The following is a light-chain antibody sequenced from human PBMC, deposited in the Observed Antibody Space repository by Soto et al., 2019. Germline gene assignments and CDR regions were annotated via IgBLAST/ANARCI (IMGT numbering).Light chain of an antibody. V-gene: IGLV2-8*01. CDR2: EVS. CDR3: SSYAGSNNV. CDR1: SSDVGGYNY. J-gene: IGLJ1*01. Sequence: QSALTQPPSASGSPGQSVTISCTGTSSDVGGYNYVSWYQQHPGKAPKLMIYEVSKRPSGVPDRFSGSKSGNTASLTVSGLQAEDEAGYYCSSYAGSNNVFGTGTKLTVL.